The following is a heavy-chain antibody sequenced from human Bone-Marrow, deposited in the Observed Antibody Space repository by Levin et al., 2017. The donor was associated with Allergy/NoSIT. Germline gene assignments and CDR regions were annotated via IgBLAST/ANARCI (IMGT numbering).Heavy chain of an antibody. CDR2: VYSGGNT. V-gene: IGHV3-53*01. J-gene: IGHJ4*02. D-gene: IGHD2-2*01. CDR3: ARHPASMALGDY. Sequence: PGGSLRLSCAASGFTVSSNYMTWVRQAPGKGLEWVSSVYSGGNTYYADSVKGRFTISRDKSKNTLYLQMNSLRVEDTAVDYCARHPASMALGDYWGQGTLVTVSS. CDR1: GFTVSSNY.